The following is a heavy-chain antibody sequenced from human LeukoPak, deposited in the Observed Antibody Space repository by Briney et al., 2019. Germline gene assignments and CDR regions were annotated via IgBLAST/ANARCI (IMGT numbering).Heavy chain of an antibody. Sequence: ASVKVSCKASGYTFTSYGISWVRQAPGQGLEWMGWISAYNGNSNYAQKFQGRVTMTTDTSTSTGYMELRSLRSDDTAVYYCARGFSIFGVVIGFDYWGQGTLVTVSS. J-gene: IGHJ4*02. D-gene: IGHD3-3*01. CDR1: GYTFTSYG. CDR2: ISAYNGNS. V-gene: IGHV1-18*01. CDR3: ARGFSIFGVVIGFDY.